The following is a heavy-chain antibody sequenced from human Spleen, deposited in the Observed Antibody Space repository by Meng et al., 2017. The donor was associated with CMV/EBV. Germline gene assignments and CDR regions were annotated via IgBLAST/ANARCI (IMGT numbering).Heavy chain of an antibody. Sequence: GESLKISCAASGFTFSSYGMHWVRQAPGKGLVWVSRINSEGSSTSYADSVKGRFTISRDNAKNTVYLQMNSLRAEDTAVYYCARGNYYGMDVWGQGTTVTVSS. V-gene: IGHV3-74*01. CDR1: GFTFSSYG. CDR3: ARGNYYGMDV. J-gene: IGHJ6*02. CDR2: INSEGSST.